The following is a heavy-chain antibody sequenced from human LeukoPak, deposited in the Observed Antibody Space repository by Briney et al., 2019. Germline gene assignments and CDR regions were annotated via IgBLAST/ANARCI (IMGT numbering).Heavy chain of an antibody. J-gene: IGHJ4*02. CDR1: GGSISSYY. V-gene: IGHV4-4*07. CDR2: IYTSGST. CDR3: ARGDYDFWSGYYLGY. D-gene: IGHD3-3*01. Sequence: SETLSLTCTVSGGSISSYYWSWIRQPAGKGLEWIGRIYTSGSTNYNPSLKSRVTMSVDTSKNQFSLKLSSVTAADTAVYYCARGDYDFWSGYYLGYWGQGTLVTVSS.